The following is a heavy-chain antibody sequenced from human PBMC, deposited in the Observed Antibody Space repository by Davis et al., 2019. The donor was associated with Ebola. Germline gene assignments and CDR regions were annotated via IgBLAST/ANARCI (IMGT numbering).Heavy chain of an antibody. CDR3: AREGSNEWYGMDV. J-gene: IGHJ6*02. CDR2: IYSGGST. Sequence: GESLKISCAASGFTVSSNYMSWVRQAPGKGLEWVSVIYSGGSTYYADSVKGRFTISRDNSKNTLYLQMNSLRAEDTAVYHCAREGSNEWYGMDVWGQGTTVTVSS. D-gene: IGHD3-3*01. CDR1: GFTVSSNY. V-gene: IGHV3-53*01.